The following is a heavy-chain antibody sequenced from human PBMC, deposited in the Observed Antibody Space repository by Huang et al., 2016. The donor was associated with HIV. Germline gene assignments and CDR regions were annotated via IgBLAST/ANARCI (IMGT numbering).Heavy chain of an antibody. V-gene: IGHV4-59*11. CDR1: GGSISTHY. CDR2: IDYSGST. CDR3: ARDHHVFWRGYRRMYFFDH. J-gene: IGHJ4*02. D-gene: IGHD3-3*01. Sequence: QVQLQESGPGLVKPSETLSLTCTVSGGSISTHYWSWIRQPPGKGLEWFGSIDYSGSTNYSPSRKSRVTKLLDTSKNQFDLRVNSVTAADTAMYYCARDHHVFWRGYRRMYFFDHWGQGTLVTVSS.